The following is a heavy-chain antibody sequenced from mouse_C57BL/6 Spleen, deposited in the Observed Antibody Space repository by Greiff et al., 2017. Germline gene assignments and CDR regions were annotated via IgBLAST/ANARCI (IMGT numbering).Heavy chain of an antibody. CDR2: INPYNGGT. CDR1: GYTFTDYY. D-gene: IGHD1-1*01. Sequence: EVQLQQSGPVLVKPGASVKMSCKASGYTFTDYYMNWVKQSHGKSLEWIGVINPYNGGTSYNQKFKGKATLTVDKSSSTAYMELNSLTSEDSPVYYCARHYYGSDYFDYWGQGTTLTVSS. CDR3: ARHYYGSDYFDY. V-gene: IGHV1-19*01. J-gene: IGHJ2*01.